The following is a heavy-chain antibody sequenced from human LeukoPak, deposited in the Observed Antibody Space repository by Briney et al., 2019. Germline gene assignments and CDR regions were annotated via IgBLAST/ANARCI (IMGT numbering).Heavy chain of an antibody. J-gene: IGHJ6*04. V-gene: IGHV4-61*01. CDR1: GRPVSRGSYY. D-gene: IGHD3-9*01. CDR2: IYYSGST. Sequence: SDPPSLPCTVSGRPVSRGSYYWSWGRKPPGEGLEWYGYIYYSGSTNYTPSLKSRVTISVDTSKNQFSLKLSSVTAADTAVYYCARGGKYYDILTGYYGMDVWGKGTTVTVSS. CDR3: ARGGKYYDILTGYYGMDV.